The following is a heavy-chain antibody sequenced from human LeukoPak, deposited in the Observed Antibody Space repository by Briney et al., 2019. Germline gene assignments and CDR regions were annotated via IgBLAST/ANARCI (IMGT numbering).Heavy chain of an antibody. CDR3: ARASVALDY. J-gene: IGHJ4*02. CDR1: GFTFSSYA. D-gene: IGHD2-15*01. Sequence: PPGGSLRLSCAASGFTFSSYAMHWVRQAPGKGLEWVAVISYDGSNKYYADSVKGRFTISRDNSKNTLYLQMNSLRAEDTAVYYCARASVALDYWGQGTLLTVSS. V-gene: IGHV3-30-3*01. CDR2: ISYDGSNK.